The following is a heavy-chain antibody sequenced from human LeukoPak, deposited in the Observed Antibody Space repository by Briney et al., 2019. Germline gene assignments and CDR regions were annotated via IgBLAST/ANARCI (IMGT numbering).Heavy chain of an antibody. V-gene: IGHV4-34*01. CDR3: ARDRGSYDY. J-gene: IGHJ4*02. D-gene: IGHD1-26*01. CDR1: GGSFSDYY. CDR2: INHSGST. Sequence: SETLSLTCGVYGGSFSDYYWSWIRQPPGKGLEWIGEINHSGSTNYNPSLKSRVAISVDTSKNQFSLKLNSVTAADTAVYYCARDRGSYDYWGQGTLVTVSS.